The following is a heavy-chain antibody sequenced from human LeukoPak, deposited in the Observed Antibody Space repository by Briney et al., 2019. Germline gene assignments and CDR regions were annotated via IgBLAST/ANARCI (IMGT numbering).Heavy chain of an antibody. Sequence: GESLKISCKASGYTFITYWIGWVRQMPGKGLEWMGIIYPGDSDTRYSPSFQGQVTISADKSISTAYLQWSSPKASDTAMYYCARRIYGSGSYSYFDYWGQGTLVTVSS. CDR2: IYPGDSDT. D-gene: IGHD3-10*01. CDR3: ARRIYGSGSYSYFDY. V-gene: IGHV5-51*01. J-gene: IGHJ4*02. CDR1: GYTFITYW.